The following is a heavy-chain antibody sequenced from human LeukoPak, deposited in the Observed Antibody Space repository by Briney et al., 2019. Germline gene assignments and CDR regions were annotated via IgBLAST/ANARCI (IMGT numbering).Heavy chain of an antibody. D-gene: IGHD6-19*01. Sequence: GESLKISCKGSGYSSTSSWIGWVRQLPGKGLGWMGIIYLGDSETRYSPSFQGQVTISADKSINTAYLQWSSLKASDTAMYYCARHPSYTSGWPLDHWGQGTLVIVSS. CDR1: GYSSTSSW. V-gene: IGHV5-51*01. CDR2: IYLGDSET. CDR3: ARHPSYTSGWPLDH. J-gene: IGHJ4*02.